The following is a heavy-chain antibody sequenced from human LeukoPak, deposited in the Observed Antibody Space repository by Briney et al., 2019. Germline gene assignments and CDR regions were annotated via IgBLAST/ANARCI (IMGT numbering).Heavy chain of an antibody. CDR1: GYTFTSYG. J-gene: IGHJ4*02. Sequence: ASVKVSCKASGYTFTSYGISWVRQAPGQGLEWMGWISAYNGNTNYAQKLQGRDTMTTDTSTSTAYMELRSLRSDDTAVYYCARARPYYDILTGYRFWGQGTLVTVSS. D-gene: IGHD3-9*01. CDR2: ISAYNGNT. CDR3: ARARPYYDILTGYRF. V-gene: IGHV1-18*01.